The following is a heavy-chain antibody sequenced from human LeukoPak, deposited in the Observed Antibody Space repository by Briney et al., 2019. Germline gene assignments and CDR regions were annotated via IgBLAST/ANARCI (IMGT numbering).Heavy chain of an antibody. CDR2: ISWDGGST. CDR1: GSTFDDYA. V-gene: IGHV3-43D*03. J-gene: IGHJ6*03. Sequence: GGSLRLSCAASGSTFDDYAMHWVRQAPGKGLEWVPLISWDGGSTYYADSVKGRFTISRDNSKNSLYLQMNSLRAEDTALYYCAKAGRSGYYPYYYYYMDVWGKGTTVTVSS. D-gene: IGHD3-3*01. CDR3: AKAGRSGYYPYYYYYMDV.